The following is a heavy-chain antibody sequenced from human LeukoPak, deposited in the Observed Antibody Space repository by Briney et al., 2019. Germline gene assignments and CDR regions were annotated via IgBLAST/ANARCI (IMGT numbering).Heavy chain of an antibody. CDR1: GFTFSSYE. CDR3: ATSAGKGYFDY. J-gene: IGHJ4*02. V-gene: IGHV3-21*01. CDR2: ISSSSSYI. D-gene: IGHD6-13*01. Sequence: GGSLRLSCAASGFTFSSYEMNWVRQAPGKGLEWVSSISSSSSYIYYADSVKGRFTISRDNAKNSLYLQMNSLRAEDTAVYYCATSAGKGYFDYWGQGTLVTVSS.